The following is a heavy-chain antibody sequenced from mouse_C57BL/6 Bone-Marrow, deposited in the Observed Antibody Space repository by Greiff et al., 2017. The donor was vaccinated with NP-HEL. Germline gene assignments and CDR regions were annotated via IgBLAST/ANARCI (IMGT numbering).Heavy chain of an antibody. CDR3: ARGLLWLRRRDYYAMDY. CDR1: GYTFTSYW. D-gene: IGHD2-2*01. V-gene: IGHV1-64*01. CDR2: IHPTSGST. Sequence: QVQLQQPGAELVKPGASVKLSCKASGYTFTSYWMHWVKQRPGQGLEWIGMIHPTSGSTNYNEKFKSKATLTVDKSSSTAYMQLSSLTSEDSAVYYGARGLLWLRRRDYYAMDYWGQGTSVTVSS. J-gene: IGHJ4*01.